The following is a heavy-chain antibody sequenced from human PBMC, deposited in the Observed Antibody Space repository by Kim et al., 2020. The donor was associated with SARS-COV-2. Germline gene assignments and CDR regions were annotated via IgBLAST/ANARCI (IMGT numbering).Heavy chain of an antibody. V-gene: IGHV4-31*02. Sequence: KSRVTISVDTSKNQFSLELSSVTAADTAVYYCARDTYYYDSSGYYGAFDIWGQGTMVTVSS. CDR3: ARDTYYYDSSGYYGAFDI. J-gene: IGHJ3*02. D-gene: IGHD3-22*01.